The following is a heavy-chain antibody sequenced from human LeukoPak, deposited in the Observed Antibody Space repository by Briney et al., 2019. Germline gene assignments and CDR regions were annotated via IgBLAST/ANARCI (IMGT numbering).Heavy chain of an antibody. V-gene: IGHV3-21*01. CDR3: ARDKIRYSSGHDAFDI. Sequence: PGVSLILSCAAYGFTFSSYSMNWVRQAPGNGLEWVSSISSSSRYIYYTDSVKGRVTISRDNDKNSLYLQMNSLRAEDTAVYYCARDKIRYSSGHDAFDIWGQGTMVTVSS. CDR1: GFTFSSYS. CDR2: ISSSSRYI. D-gene: IGHD6-19*01. J-gene: IGHJ3*02.